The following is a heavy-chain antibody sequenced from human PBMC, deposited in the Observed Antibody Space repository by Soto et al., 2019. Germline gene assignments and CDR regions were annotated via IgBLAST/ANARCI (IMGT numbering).Heavy chain of an antibody. J-gene: IGHJ6*02. CDR3: ASDSSVSYYYCGMDV. CDR1: GYTFTSYA. Sequence: QVQLVQSGAEVKKPGASVKVSCKASGYTFTSYAMHWVRQAPGQRLEWMGWINAGNGNTKYSQKFQGRVTITRDTSASTAYMELSSLRSEDTAVYYCASDSSVSYYYCGMDVWGQGTTVTVSS. CDR2: INAGNGNT. V-gene: IGHV1-3*01. D-gene: IGHD3-22*01.